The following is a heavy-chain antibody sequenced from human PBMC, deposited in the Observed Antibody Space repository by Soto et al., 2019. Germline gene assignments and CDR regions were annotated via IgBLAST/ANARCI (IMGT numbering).Heavy chain of an antibody. J-gene: IGHJ3*02. CDR3: ARGVVVVAATPAFDI. CDR2: IYSGGST. V-gene: IGHV3-66*01. D-gene: IGHD2-15*01. Sequence: GGSLRLSCAASGFTVSSNYMSWVRQAPGKGLEWVSVIYSGGSTYYADSVKGRFTISRDNSKNTLYLQMNSLRAEDTAVYYCARGVVVVAATPAFDIWGQGTMVTVSS. CDR1: GFTVSSNY.